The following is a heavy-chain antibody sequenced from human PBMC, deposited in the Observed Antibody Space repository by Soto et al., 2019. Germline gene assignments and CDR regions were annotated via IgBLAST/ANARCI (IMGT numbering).Heavy chain of an antibody. Sequence: ASVMVSCTVSGNTLTELSMHWVRQAPGKGLEWMGGFDPEDGETIYAQKFQGRVTMTEDTSTDTAYMELSSLRSEDTAVYYCATFIVGDWFDPWGQGTLVTVSS. J-gene: IGHJ5*02. D-gene: IGHD3-16*02. V-gene: IGHV1-24*01. CDR2: FDPEDGET. CDR3: ATFIVGDWFDP. CDR1: GNTLTELS.